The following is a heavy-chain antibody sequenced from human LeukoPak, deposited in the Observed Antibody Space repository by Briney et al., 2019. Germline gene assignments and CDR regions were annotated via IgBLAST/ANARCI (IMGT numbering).Heavy chain of an antibody. V-gene: IGHV4-34*01. CDR3: ARGFLGVNYYYYYGMDV. CDR2: INHSGST. D-gene: IGHD3-3*01. Sequence: TSETLSLTCAVYGGSFSGYYWSWIRQPPGKGLEWIGEINHSGSTNYNPSLKSRVTISVDTSKNQFSLKLSSVTAADTAVYYCARGFLGVNYYYYYGMDVWGQGTTVTVSS. J-gene: IGHJ6*02. CDR1: GGSFSGYY.